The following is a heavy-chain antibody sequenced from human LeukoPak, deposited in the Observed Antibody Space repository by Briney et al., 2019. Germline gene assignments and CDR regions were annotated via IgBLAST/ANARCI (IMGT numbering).Heavy chain of an antibody. Sequence: GGYLRLSCAASGFTFSSYSMNWVRQAPGKGLEWVSYISSSSSTIYYADSVKGRFTISRDNAKNSLYLQMNSLRAEDTAVYYCAKFNIVVVVAATLVNWFDPWGQGTLVTVSS. CDR2: ISSSSSTI. D-gene: IGHD2-15*01. V-gene: IGHV3-48*01. J-gene: IGHJ5*02. CDR3: AKFNIVVVVAATLVNWFDP. CDR1: GFTFSSYS.